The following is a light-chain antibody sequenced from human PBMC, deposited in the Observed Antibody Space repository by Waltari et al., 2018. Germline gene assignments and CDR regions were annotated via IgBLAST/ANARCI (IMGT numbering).Light chain of an antibody. CDR1: QSISSY. V-gene: IGKV1-39*01. CDR3: QQSYSTPWT. Sequence: DIQMTQSPSPLSASVGDRVTITCRASQSISSYLNWYQQKPGKAPKLLIYAASSLQSGVPSRFSGSGSGTDFTLTISSLQPEDFATYYCQQSYSTPWTFGQGTKVEIK. CDR2: AAS. J-gene: IGKJ1*01.